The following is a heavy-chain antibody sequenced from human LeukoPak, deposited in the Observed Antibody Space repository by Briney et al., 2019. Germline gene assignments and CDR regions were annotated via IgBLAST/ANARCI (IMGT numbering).Heavy chain of an antibody. Sequence: GGSLRLSCAASGFTFSSYSMNWVRQAPGKGLEWVSYISSSSSTIYYADSVKGRFTISRDNAKNSLYLQMNSLRAEDTAVYYCAKDPPCSGGTCYGYFESWGQGTLVTVSS. J-gene: IGHJ4*02. CDR3: AKDPPCSGGTCYGYFES. D-gene: IGHD2-15*01. V-gene: IGHV3-48*01. CDR1: GFTFSSYS. CDR2: ISSSSSTI.